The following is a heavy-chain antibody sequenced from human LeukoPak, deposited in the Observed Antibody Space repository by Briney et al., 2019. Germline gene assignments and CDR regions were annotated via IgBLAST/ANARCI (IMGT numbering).Heavy chain of an antibody. D-gene: IGHD2-2*02. Sequence: PGGSLRLSCAASGFTFSTYAMSWVRQAPGKGLEWISVIGGNGANTYYADSVRGRFTISRDNAKNSLYLQMNSLGVEDTAIYYCARYRENYYYDLDVWGQGTTVTVSS. V-gene: IGHV3-23*01. CDR3: ARYRENYYYDLDV. CDR1: GFTFSTYA. J-gene: IGHJ6*02. CDR2: IGGNGANT.